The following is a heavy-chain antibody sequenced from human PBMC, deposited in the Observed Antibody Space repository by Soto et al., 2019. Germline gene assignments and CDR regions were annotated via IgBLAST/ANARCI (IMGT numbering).Heavy chain of an antibody. CDR1: GFTFSSYD. CDR2: IGTAGDT. CDR3: ARVGRIAAAGTFDY. V-gene: IGHV3-13*01. J-gene: IGHJ4*02. D-gene: IGHD6-13*01. Sequence: GGSLRLSCAASGFTFSSYDMHWVRQATGKGLEWVSAIGTAGDTYYPGSVKGRFTISRENAKNSLYLQMNSLRAEDTAVYYCARVGRIAAAGTFDYWGQGTPVNVSS.